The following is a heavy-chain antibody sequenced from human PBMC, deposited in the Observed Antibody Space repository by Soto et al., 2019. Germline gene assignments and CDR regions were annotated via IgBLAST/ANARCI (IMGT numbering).Heavy chain of an antibody. J-gene: IGHJ6*02. CDR1: GYTFSGYD. D-gene: IGHD3-3*01. Sequence: QVQLVQSGAEVKKPGASVRDSCKASGYTFSGYDINWVRQATGQGLEWMGWVSPDSGSTGYAGIFQGRVTMTWDSPITTAEMDQGSLTSEHSAVYYCARATELRYVEWSVYRGGNYAMDGWGQGATVTVSS. CDR3: ARATELRYVEWSVYRGGNYAMDG. CDR2: VSPDSGST. V-gene: IGHV1-8*01.